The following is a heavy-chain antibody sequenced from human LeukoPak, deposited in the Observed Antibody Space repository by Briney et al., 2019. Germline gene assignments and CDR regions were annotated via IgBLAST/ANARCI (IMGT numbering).Heavy chain of an antibody. D-gene: IGHD4-11*01. CDR3: ADSNYWYPVDY. Sequence: GGSLRLSCAASGFTFSSYAMSWVRQAPGKGLEWVSAISGSGGTTYYADSVKGRFTISRDNSKNTLYLQMNSLRAADTAVYYCADSNYWYPVDYWGQGTLVTVSS. CDR2: ISGSGGTT. J-gene: IGHJ4*02. V-gene: IGHV3-23*01. CDR1: GFTFSSYA.